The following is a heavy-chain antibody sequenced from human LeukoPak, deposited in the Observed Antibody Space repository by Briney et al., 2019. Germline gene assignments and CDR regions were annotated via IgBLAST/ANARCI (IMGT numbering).Heavy chain of an antibody. J-gene: IGHJ4*02. CDR3: TKGYYEPFDS. Sequence: PSETLSLTCSVSGASVSSLHWNWIRRSPGKGLEWIGNIYSPGTTKYNPSLKSRVTLSLDTSKNQFSLRLTSVTAADTAVYFCTKGYYEPFDSWGQGILVTVSS. CDR1: GASVSSLH. CDR2: IYSPGTT. V-gene: IGHV4-59*02. D-gene: IGHD3-16*01.